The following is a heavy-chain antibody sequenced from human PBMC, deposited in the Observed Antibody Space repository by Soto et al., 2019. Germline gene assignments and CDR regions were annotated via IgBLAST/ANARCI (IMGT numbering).Heavy chain of an antibody. J-gene: IGHJ4*02. D-gene: IGHD6-19*01. CDR2: LYYSGST. CDR1: GGSINSYY. Sequence: SETLSLTCTVSGGSINSYYWSWIRQPTGKGLEWIGYLYYSGSTNQNPSLKSRDTISVDTSKHQLSLKLNSVTAADTVVYYWATSIAVAATWYFDYWGQGTLVTVSS. CDR3: ATSIAVAATWYFDY. V-gene: IGHV4-59*01.